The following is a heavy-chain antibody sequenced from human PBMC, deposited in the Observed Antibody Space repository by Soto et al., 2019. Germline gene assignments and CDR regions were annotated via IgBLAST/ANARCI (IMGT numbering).Heavy chain of an antibody. CDR2: INHSGST. V-gene: IGHV4-34*01. Sequence: SETLSLTCAVYGGSFSGYYWSWIRQPPGKGLEWIGEINHSGSTNYNPSLKSRVTISVDTSKNQFSLKLSSVTAADTAVYYCARTNAYCSGGSCYIQHWGQGTLVTVSS. J-gene: IGHJ1*01. CDR1: GGSFSGYY. D-gene: IGHD2-15*01. CDR3: ARTNAYCSGGSCYIQH.